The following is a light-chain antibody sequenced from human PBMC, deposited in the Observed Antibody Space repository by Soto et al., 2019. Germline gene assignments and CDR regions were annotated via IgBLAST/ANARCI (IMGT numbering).Light chain of an antibody. J-gene: IGLJ1*01. Sequence: QSVLTQPPSVSGAPGQRVTISCTGSSSNIGAGYDVHWYQQLPGTAPKLLIYGNSNRPSGVPDRFSGSKSGTSASLAITGLQAEDEADDYCQSYDSSLSAPLFGTGTKLTVL. CDR3: QSYDSSLSAPL. V-gene: IGLV1-40*01. CDR1: SSNIGAGYD. CDR2: GNS.